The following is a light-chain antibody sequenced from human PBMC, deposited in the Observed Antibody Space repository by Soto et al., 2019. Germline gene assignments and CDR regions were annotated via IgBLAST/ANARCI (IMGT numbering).Light chain of an antibody. CDR1: SSNIGTSS. CDR2: TTN. CDR3: AAWDDSLNGHV. Sequence: QSVLTQPHSASGTPGQRVTISCSGSSSNIGTSSVHWLQQLPGTAPKLLISTTNQRPSGVPERFSGSKSGTSASLAISGLQSEDEADYYCAAWDDSLNGHVFGNGTKVTVL. V-gene: IGLV1-44*01. J-gene: IGLJ1*01.